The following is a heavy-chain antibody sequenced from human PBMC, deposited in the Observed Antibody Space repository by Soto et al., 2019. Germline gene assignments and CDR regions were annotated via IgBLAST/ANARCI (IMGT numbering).Heavy chain of an antibody. D-gene: IGHD3-3*01. Sequence: QVQLQESGPGLVQPSGTLSLTCAVSGGPISSDNWWNWVRQPPGKGLEWIGEVHHSGNTNYNPSLKSRVSISVDKSKNHFTLAVASVTAADTALYYCARAGYYSLDYWGQGTLVIVSS. CDR3: ARAGYYSLDY. J-gene: IGHJ4*02. V-gene: IGHV4-4*02. CDR1: GGPISSDNW. CDR2: VHHSGNT.